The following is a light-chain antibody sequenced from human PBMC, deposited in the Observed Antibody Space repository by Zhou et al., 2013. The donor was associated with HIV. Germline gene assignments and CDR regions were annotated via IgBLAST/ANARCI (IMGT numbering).Light chain of an antibody. CDR2: SAS. Sequence: DIQMTQPPSSLSASVGDRVTITCRASQGIRNDLDWYQQKPGKAPKRLIYSASSLQSGVPSRFSGSGSGTEFTLTISSLQLEDFATYYCLQHNSLPQTFGQGTKVEIK. J-gene: IGKJ1*01. CDR1: QGIRND. V-gene: IGKV1-17*01. CDR3: LQHNSLPQT.